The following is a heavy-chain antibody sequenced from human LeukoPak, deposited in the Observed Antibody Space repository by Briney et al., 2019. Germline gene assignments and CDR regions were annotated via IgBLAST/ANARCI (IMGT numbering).Heavy chain of an antibody. J-gene: IGHJ3*02. CDR2: ISAYNGNT. Sequence: ASVKVSCKASGYTFTSYGISWVRQAPGQGLEWMGWISAYNGNTNYAQKLQGRFTMTTDTSTSTAYMELRSLRSDDTAVYYCARGLQENLAWLRAFSAFDIWGQGTMVTVSS. CDR3: ARGLQENLAWLRAFSAFDI. V-gene: IGHV1-18*01. D-gene: IGHD5-24*01. CDR1: GYTFTSYG.